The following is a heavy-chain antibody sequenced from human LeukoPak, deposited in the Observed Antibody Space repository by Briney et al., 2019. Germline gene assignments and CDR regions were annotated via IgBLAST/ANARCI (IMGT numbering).Heavy chain of an antibody. J-gene: IGHJ4*02. CDR1: GGSVSSVNYY. V-gene: IGHV4-61*01. CDR3: AGVSRRHLDY. Sequence: SETLSLTCTVSGGSVSSVNYYWTWIRQPPGKGLEWIGYIYYSGSTNYNPSLKSRVTISVDMSKNQFSLKLNSVTAADTAVYYCAGVSRRHLDYWGQGTLVTVSS. CDR2: IYYSGST.